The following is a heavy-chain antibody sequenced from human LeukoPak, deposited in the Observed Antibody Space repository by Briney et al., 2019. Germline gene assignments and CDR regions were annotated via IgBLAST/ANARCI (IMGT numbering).Heavy chain of an antibody. J-gene: IGHJ4*02. CDR1: GGSFSGYY. CDR3: ARGEGITMVRGVIRYFEY. CDR2: INHSGST. Sequence: PSETLSLTCAVYGGSFSGYYWSWIRQPPGKGLEWIGEINHSGSTNYNSSLKSRVTISVDTSKNQFSLKLSSVTAADTAVYYCARGEGITMVRGVIRYFEYWGQGTLVTVSS. D-gene: IGHD3-10*01. V-gene: IGHV4-34*01.